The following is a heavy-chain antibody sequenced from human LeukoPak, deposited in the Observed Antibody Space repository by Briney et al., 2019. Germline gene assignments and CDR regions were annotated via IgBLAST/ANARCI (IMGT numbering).Heavy chain of an antibody. CDR3: ARDKGYCSGGSCSLGC. J-gene: IGHJ4*02. D-gene: IGHD2-15*01. Sequence: GGSLRLSCAASGFTFSSYAMSWVRQAPGKGLEWVAVIWYDGSNKYYADSVKGRFTISRDNSKNTLYLQMNSLRAEDTAVYYCARDKGYCSGGSCSLGCRGQGTLVTVSS. CDR2: IWYDGSNK. V-gene: IGHV3-33*08. CDR1: GFTFSSYA.